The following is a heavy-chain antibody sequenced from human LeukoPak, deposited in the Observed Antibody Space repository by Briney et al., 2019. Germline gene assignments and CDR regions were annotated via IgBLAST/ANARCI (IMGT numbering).Heavy chain of an antibody. J-gene: IGHJ5*02. D-gene: IGHD2-15*01. CDR3: AREYCSGGSCYGVRWFDP. CDR1: GGSISSYY. CDR2: IYYSGST. V-gene: IGHV4-59*12. Sequence: PSETLSLTCTVSGGSISSYYWSWIRQPPGKGLEWIGYIYYSGSTNYNPSLKSRVTISVDTSKNQFSLKLSSVTAADTAVYYCAREYCSGGSCYGVRWFDPWGQGTLVTVSS.